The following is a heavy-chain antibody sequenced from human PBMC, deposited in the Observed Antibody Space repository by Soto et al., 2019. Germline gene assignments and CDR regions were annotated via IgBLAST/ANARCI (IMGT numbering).Heavy chain of an antibody. Sequence: LRLSCSTSGFTFSNYWMHWVRQFPGKGLLWVSRTNQYGTIIDYADSVRGRFTISRDNGRNTLYLEMTSLRVEDTAAYYCTRDIGGKGAYWGPGTLVTVSS. V-gene: IGHV3-74*01. CDR3: TRDIGGKGAY. CDR1: GFTFSNYW. D-gene: IGHD3-10*01. CDR2: TNQYGTII. J-gene: IGHJ4*02.